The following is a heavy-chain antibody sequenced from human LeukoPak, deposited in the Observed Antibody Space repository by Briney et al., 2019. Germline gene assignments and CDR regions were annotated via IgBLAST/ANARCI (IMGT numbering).Heavy chain of an antibody. CDR2: FDPEDGET. V-gene: IGHV1-24*01. J-gene: IGHJ3*02. CDR3: ATDLSGSYYFAFDI. CDR1: GYTLTELS. Sequence: ASVKVSCKVSGYTLTELSMHWVRQAPGKGLEWMGGFDPEDGETIYAQKFQGRVTMTEDTSTDTAYMELSSLRSEDTAVYYCATDLSGSYYFAFDIWGQGTMVTVSS. D-gene: IGHD1-26*01.